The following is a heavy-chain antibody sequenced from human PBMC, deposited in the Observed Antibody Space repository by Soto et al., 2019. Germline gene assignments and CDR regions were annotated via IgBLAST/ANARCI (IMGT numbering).Heavy chain of an antibody. V-gene: IGHV1-18*04. CDR1: GYTFTSYG. J-gene: IGHJ5*02. CDR2: ISTYNGNT. CDR3: ARSYYDFWSGKPPGGFDP. D-gene: IGHD3-3*01. Sequence: QVKLVQSGAEVKNPGASVKVSCKASGYTFTSYGISWVRQAPGQGLEWMGWISTYNGNTNYAQKLQGRVTMTTDTSTSTAYMELRSLRSDDTAVYYCARSYYDFWSGKPPGGFDPWGQGTLVTVSS.